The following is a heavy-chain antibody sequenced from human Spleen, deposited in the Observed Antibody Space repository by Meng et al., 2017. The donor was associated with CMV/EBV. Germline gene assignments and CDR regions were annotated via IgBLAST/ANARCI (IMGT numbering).Heavy chain of an antibody. J-gene: IGHJ3*02. D-gene: IGHD1-14*01. CDR2: ISYTGYI. CDR3: AGPDHMGSSRHDPFDI. CDR1: GASIRSNY. Sequence: GSLRLSCTVSGASIRSNYWSWSRRPPGKGLEYIGSISYTGYIEYNPSLKGRVTISLDTSRNRFSLKLTSVTAADTAMYFCAGPDHMGSSRHDPFDIWGQGTLVTVSS. V-gene: IGHV4-59*01.